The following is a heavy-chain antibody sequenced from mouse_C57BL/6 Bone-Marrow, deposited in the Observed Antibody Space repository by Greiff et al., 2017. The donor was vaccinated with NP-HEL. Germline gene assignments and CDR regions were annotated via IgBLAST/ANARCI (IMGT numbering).Heavy chain of an antibody. CDR2: IDPANGNT. J-gene: IGHJ2*01. V-gene: IGHV14-3*01. Sequence: EVQLQQSVAELVRPGASVKLSCTASGFNIKNTYMHWVKQRPEQGLEWIGRIDPANGNTKYAPKFQGKATITADTSSNTAYLQLSSLTSEDTAVDDCARLMVGTRGYFDYWGQGTTLTVSS. CDR3: ARLMVGTRGYFDY. CDR1: GFNIKNTY. D-gene: IGHD2-2*01.